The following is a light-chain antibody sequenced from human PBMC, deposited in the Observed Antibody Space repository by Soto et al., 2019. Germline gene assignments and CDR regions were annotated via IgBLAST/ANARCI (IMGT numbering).Light chain of an antibody. J-gene: IGKJ1*01. V-gene: IGKV1-5*01. CDR1: QSISSW. CDR3: QQYDDSVWT. CDR2: DAS. Sequence: DIQMTQSPSTLSASVGDRVTITCRASQSISSWLAWYQQKPGKAPKLLIYDASSLESGVPSRFSGSGSGTEFTLTISSLQPDDFAVYYCQQYDDSVWTFGQGTKVEI.